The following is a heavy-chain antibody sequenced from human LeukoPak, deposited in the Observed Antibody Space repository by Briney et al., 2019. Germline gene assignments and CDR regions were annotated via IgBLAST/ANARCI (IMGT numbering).Heavy chain of an antibody. D-gene: IGHD6-19*01. CDR3: ARGNSGYSSAWGRDFGS. Sequence: GGSLRLSCAVPGFTVSGHYMSWVRQAPGKGLEWVSVLYSGGDTYYADPVKGRFTISRDNSKNTLYLQMNSLRAEDTAVYYCARGNSGYSSAWGRDFGSWGQGTLVTVSS. J-gene: IGHJ4*02. V-gene: IGHV3-66*01. CDR1: GFTVSGHY. CDR2: LYSGGDT.